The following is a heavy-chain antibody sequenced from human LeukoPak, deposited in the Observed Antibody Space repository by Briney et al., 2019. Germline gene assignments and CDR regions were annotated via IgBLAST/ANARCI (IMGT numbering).Heavy chain of an antibody. CDR1: GGSISSYY. J-gene: IGHJ4*02. D-gene: IGHD5-24*01. CDR3: ARQKSTERWLQLRGATPSYYFDY. V-gene: IGHV4-59*08. CDR2: IYYSGSA. Sequence: SETLSLTCTVSGGSISSYYWSWIRQPPGKGLEWIGYIYYSGSANYNPSLKSRVTISVDTSKNQFSLKLSSVTAADTAVYYCARQKSTERWLQLRGATPSYYFDYWGQGTLVTVSS.